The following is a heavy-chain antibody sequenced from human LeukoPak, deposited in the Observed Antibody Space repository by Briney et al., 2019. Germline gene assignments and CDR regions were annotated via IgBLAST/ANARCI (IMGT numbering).Heavy chain of an antibody. D-gene: IGHD3-10*01. V-gene: IGHV1-8*01. Sequence: ASVKVSCKASGYTFTSYDINWVRQATGQGLEWMGWMNPNSGNTGYAQKFQGRVTMTRNTSISTAYMELSSLRSEDTAVYYCARGYPSTYYYGSGIDYWGQGTLVTVSS. CDR2: MNPNSGNT. CDR1: GYTFTSYD. CDR3: ARGYPSTYYYGSGIDY. J-gene: IGHJ4*02.